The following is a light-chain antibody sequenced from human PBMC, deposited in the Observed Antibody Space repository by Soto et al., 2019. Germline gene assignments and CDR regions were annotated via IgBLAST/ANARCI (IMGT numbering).Light chain of an antibody. Sequence: QSALTQPRSVSGSPGQSVTISCTGTSSDVGGYNYVSWYQQHPDKAPKLMIYDVNNRPSGVPNRFSGSKSGNTASLTISGLQAEDEADYYCCSFAGSYSLYVFGAGTKVTVL. J-gene: IGLJ1*01. CDR1: SSDVGGYNY. CDR2: DVN. CDR3: CSFAGSYSLYV. V-gene: IGLV2-11*01.